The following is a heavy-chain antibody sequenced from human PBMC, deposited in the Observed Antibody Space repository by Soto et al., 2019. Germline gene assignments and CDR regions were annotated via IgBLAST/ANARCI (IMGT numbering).Heavy chain of an antibody. CDR1: GFTFRSYA. J-gene: IGHJ6*02. V-gene: IGHV3-23*01. CDR3: AKGYGMDV. Sequence: EVQLLESGGGLVQPGGSLRLSCAASGFTFRSYAMSWVRHAPGKGLEWVSGISGSGGSTFYADSVKGRFTISRDNSKNTLYLQMNSLRAEDTALYYCAKGYGMDVWGQGTTVTVSS. CDR2: ISGSGGST.